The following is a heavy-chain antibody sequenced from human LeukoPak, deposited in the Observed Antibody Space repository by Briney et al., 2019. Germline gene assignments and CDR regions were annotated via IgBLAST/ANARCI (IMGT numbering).Heavy chain of an antibody. CDR3: ATLGQPTYCSSTRCLYGMDV. Sequence: ASVKVSCKASGYTFTGYYMHWVRQAPGQGLEWMGWINPNSGGTNYAQKFQGRVTMTRDTSISTAYMELSRLRSDDTAVYYCATLGQPTYCSSTRCLYGMDVWGQGTTVTVSS. D-gene: IGHD2-2*01. CDR1: GYTFTGYY. CDR2: INPNSGGT. J-gene: IGHJ6*02. V-gene: IGHV1-2*02.